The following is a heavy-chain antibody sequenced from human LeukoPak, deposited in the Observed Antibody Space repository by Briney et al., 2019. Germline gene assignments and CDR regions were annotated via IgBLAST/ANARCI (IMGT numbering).Heavy chain of an antibody. D-gene: IGHD2-2*01. J-gene: IGHJ6*02. CDR3: AKATRGRYCSSTSCYGAYYYYGMDV. Sequence: GGSLRLSCAASGFTFSSYAMSWVRQAPGKGLEWVSAISDTGGSTYYADSVKGRFTISRDNSKNTLYLQMNSLRAEDTAVYYCAKATRGRYCSSTSCYGAYYYYGMDVWGQGTTVTVSS. CDR2: ISDTGGST. V-gene: IGHV3-23*01. CDR1: GFTFSSYA.